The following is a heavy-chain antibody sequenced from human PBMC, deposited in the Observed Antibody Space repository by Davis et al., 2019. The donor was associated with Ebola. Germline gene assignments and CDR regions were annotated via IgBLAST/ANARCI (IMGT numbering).Heavy chain of an antibody. CDR3: ARLVIFGVVNHYDMDV. J-gene: IGHJ6*02. CDR1: GGSISSDY. V-gene: IGHV4-59*01. CDR2: IYYSGST. Sequence: SETLSPTCTVSGGSISSDYWSWIRQPPGKGLEWIGYIYYSGSTNYNPSLKSRVTISVEPSKNQFSLRLSSVSAADTAVYYCARLVIFGVVNHYDMDVWGQGTTVTVSS. D-gene: IGHD3-3*01.